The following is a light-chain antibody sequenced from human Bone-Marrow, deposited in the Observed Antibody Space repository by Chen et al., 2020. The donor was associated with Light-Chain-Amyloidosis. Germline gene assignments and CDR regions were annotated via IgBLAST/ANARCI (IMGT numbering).Light chain of an antibody. CDR3: SSYTSTGTYV. Sequence: QLALTKPPSVLGSPGHPSPIPSLGSSGEVVGYNYVSWYRHHPGKAPKLMIYEVSNRPSGVSNRFSGSKSGNTASLTISGLQTEDEADYYCSSYTSTGTYVFGTGTKVTVL. V-gene: IGLV2-14*01. J-gene: IGLJ1*01. CDR1: SGEVVGYNY. CDR2: EVS.